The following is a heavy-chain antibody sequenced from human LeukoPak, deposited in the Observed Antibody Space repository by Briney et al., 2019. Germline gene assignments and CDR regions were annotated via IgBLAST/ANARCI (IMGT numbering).Heavy chain of an antibody. V-gene: IGHV1-3*01. CDR3: ARPELTDSYYYDSSGLDY. CDR2: IKAGNGDT. Sequence: ASVKVSCKASEYTFSNYAMHWVRQAPGQRLEWMGWIKAGNGDTKYSQKFQGRVTITRDTSASTAYMELSSLRSEDTAVYYCARPELTDSYYYDSSGLDYWGQGTLVTVSS. CDR1: EYTFSNYA. D-gene: IGHD3-22*01. J-gene: IGHJ4*02.